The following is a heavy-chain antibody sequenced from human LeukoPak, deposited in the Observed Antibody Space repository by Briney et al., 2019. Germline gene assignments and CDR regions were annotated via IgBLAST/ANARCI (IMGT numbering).Heavy chain of an antibody. D-gene: IGHD2-2*01. CDR3: AREEIVVVPAATTYYYYGMDV. Sequence: SETLSLTCTVSGGSISSGDYYWSWIRHYPGKGLEWIGYICYSGTTYYNPSLKSRLTISIDTSKSQFSLRLRSVTAADTAVYYCAREEIVVVPAATTYYYYGMDVWGQGTTVTVSS. V-gene: IGHV4-31*03. CDR2: ICYSGTT. J-gene: IGHJ6*02. CDR1: GGSISSGDYY.